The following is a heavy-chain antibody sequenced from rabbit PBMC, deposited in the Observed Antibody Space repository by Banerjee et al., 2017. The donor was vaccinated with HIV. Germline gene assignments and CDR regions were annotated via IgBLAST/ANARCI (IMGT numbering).Heavy chain of an antibody. J-gene: IGHJ6*01. CDR3: ARDLDGVIGWNFGW. Sequence: QSLEESGGDLVKPEGSLTLTCTVSGIDFSGYYLDSMCWVRQAPGKGLEWIACILGGSSGATYYANWAKGRFTISKTSSTTVTLQMTSLTAADTATYFCARDLDGVIGWNFGWRGQGTLVTVS. V-gene: IGHV1S40*01. CDR1: GIDFSGYYLDS. D-gene: IGHD4-1*01. CDR2: ILGGSSGAT.